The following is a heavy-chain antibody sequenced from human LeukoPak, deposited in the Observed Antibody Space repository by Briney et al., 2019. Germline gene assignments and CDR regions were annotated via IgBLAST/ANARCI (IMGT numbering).Heavy chain of an antibody. J-gene: IGHJ5*02. CDR2: INAGNGNT. Sequence: ASVKVSCMASGYTFTSYAMRWVRQAPGQRLEWMGWINAGNGNTKYSQKFQGRVTITRDTSASTAYMELSSLRSEDTAVYYCARDSPLLLYPRQPNWFDPWGQGTLVTVSS. CDR3: ARDSPLLLYPRQPNWFDP. CDR1: GYTFTSYA. V-gene: IGHV1-3*01. D-gene: IGHD3-3*01.